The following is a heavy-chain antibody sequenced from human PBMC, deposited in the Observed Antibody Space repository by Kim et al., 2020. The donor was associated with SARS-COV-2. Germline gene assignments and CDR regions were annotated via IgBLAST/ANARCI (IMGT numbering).Heavy chain of an antibody. D-gene: IGHD1-26*01. CDR3: SSSTVGAYFDY. V-gene: IGHV3-53*01. CDR1: GSSVRSSY. CDR2: IHDAGST. Sequence: GGSLRLSCAVSGSSVRSSYMTWVRQAPGTGLEWVSAIHDAGSTYYADSVKGRFPISRDIPKDTLYLQMNRLRAGDTAVYFCSSSTVGAYFDYWGQGSLVTVSS. J-gene: IGHJ4*02.